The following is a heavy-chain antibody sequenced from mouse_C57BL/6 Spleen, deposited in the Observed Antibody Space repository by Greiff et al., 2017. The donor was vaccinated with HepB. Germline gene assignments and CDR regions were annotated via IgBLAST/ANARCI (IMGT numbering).Heavy chain of an antibody. CDR2: IRLKSDNYAT. J-gene: IGHJ3*01. CDR3: TGRGDWFAY. CDR1: GFTFSNYW. Sequence: DVKLVESGGGLVQPGGSMKLSCVASGFTFSNYWMNWVRQSPEKGLEWVAQIRLKSDNYATHYAESVKGRFTISRDDSKSIVYLQMNNVRAEDTGIYYCTGRGDWFAYWGQGTLVTVSA. V-gene: IGHV6-3*01.